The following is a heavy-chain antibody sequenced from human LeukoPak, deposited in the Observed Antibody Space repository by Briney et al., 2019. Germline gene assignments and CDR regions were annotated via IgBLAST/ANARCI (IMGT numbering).Heavy chain of an antibody. CDR3: ARLRSGYVDY. CDR2: IYYSGST. Sequence: SETLSLTCTVSGGSISSYYWSWIRQPPGKGLEWIGYIYYSGSTNYNPSLKSRVTISVDTSKNQFSLKLSSVTAADTAVYYCARLRSGYVDYWGQGILVTVSS. CDR1: GGSISSYY. D-gene: IGHD1-26*01. J-gene: IGHJ4*02. V-gene: IGHV4-59*08.